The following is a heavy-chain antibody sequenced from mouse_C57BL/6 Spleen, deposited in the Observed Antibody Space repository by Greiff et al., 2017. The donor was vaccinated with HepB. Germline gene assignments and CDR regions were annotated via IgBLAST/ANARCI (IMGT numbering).Heavy chain of an antibody. V-gene: IGHV1-59*01. D-gene: IGHD1-1*01. CDR3: ARHGRRDYFDY. CDR2: IDPSDSYT. Sequence: QVQLQQPGAELVRPGTSVKLSCKASGYTFTSYWMHRVKQRPGQGLEWIGVIDPSDSYTNYNQKFKGKATLTVDTSSSTAYMQLSSLTSEDSAVYYCARHGRRDYFDYWGQGTTLTVSS. J-gene: IGHJ2*01. CDR1: GYTFTSYW.